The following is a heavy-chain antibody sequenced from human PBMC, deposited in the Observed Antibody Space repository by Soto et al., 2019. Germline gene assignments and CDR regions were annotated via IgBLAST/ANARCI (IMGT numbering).Heavy chain of an antibody. J-gene: IGHJ6*02. V-gene: IGHV4-34*01. CDR3: ARAIYYDSSGHYGMDV. Sequence: SETLSLTCAVYGGSFSGYYWSWIRQPPGKGLEWIGEINHSGSTNYNPSLKSRVTISVDTSKNQFSLKLSSVTAADTAVYYCARAIYYDSSGHYGMDVWGQGTTVTVS. D-gene: IGHD3-22*01. CDR1: GGSFSGYY. CDR2: INHSGST.